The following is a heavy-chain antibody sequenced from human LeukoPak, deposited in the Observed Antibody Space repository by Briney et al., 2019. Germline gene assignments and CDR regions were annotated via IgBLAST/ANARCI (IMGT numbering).Heavy chain of an antibody. J-gene: IGHJ4*02. Sequence: ASVKVSCTGNYYIFSNYGLSWVRQAPAQGLEWMGWISPYNDNKNHAQKFQGRLSMTTDTSTSTAYMELRSLRSDDTAMYYCATMLRGSGTYYNFVSWGQGTLVTVSS. V-gene: IGHV1-18*01. CDR2: ISPYNDNK. CDR1: YYIFSNYG. CDR3: ATMLRGSGTYYNFVS. D-gene: IGHD3-10*01.